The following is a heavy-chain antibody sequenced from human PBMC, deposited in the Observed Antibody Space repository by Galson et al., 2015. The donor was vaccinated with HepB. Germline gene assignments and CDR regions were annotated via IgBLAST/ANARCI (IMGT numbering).Heavy chain of an antibody. CDR1: GFTFSISA. J-gene: IGHJ3*02. D-gene: IGHD3-16*01. V-gene: IGHV3-23*01. CDR2: ISGSGTST. Sequence: SLRLSCAASGFTFSISAMSWVRQPPGKGLEWVSAISGSGTSTYYADSVKGRFTISRDNSKNTLYLQMNSLRAEDTAIYYCAKIGHFAFDIWGQGTMVTVSS. CDR3: AKIGHFAFDI.